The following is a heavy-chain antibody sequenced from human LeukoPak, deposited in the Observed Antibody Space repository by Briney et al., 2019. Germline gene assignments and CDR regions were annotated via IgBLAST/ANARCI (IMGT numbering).Heavy chain of an antibody. CDR3: ARRRCYDSTGYLD. J-gene: IGHJ1*01. Sequence: SETLSLTCTVSGGSISSSSYYWGWIRQPPGKGLEWIGDVYYSGRTYSSPSLKSRVAISVDTSWNQFSLNLNSVSAADTAVYYCARRRCYDSTGYLDWGQGTLVTVSS. CDR1: GGSISSSSYY. V-gene: IGHV4-39*01. D-gene: IGHD3-22*01. CDR2: VYYSGRT.